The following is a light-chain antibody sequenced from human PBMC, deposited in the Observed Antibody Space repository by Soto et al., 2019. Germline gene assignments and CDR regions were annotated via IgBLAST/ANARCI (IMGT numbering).Light chain of an antibody. CDR1: SSDVGAYNY. J-gene: IGLJ1*01. Sequence: QSALTQPPSASGSPGQSVTISCTGTSSDVGAYNYVSWYPQHPGKAPKLMISEVNKRPSGVPDRFSGSKSGNTASLTVSGLQPEDEADYYCSSYGGPNNSNYVFGTGTKLTVL. V-gene: IGLV2-8*01. CDR2: EVN. CDR3: SSYGGPNNSNYV.